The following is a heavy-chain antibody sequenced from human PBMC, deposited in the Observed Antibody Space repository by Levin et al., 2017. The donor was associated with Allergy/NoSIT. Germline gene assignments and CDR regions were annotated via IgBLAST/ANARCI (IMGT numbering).Heavy chain of an antibody. J-gene: IGHJ3*02. D-gene: IGHD3-9*01. V-gene: IGHV4-4*02. Sequence: KASETLSLTCAVSGGSISSSNWWSWVRQPPGKGLEWIGEIYHSGSTNYNPSLKSRVTISVDKSKNQFSLKLSSVTAADTAVYYCARESQPLLTGDILHDAFDIWGQGTMVTVSS. CDR2: IYHSGST. CDR3: ARESQPLLTGDILHDAFDI. CDR1: GGSISSSNW.